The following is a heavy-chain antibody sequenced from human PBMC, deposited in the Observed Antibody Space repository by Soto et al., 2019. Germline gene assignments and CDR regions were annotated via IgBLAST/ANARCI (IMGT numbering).Heavy chain of an antibody. CDR3: ARGGVDYYDSSGYYFSPYYFDY. CDR1: GGSISSGVYS. D-gene: IGHD3-22*01. CDR2: IYHSGST. V-gene: IGHV4-30-2*01. Sequence: PSETLSLTCAVSGGSISSGVYSWSWIRQPPGQGLEWIGYIYHSGSTYYNPSLKSRVTISVDRSKNQFSLKLSSVTAADTAVYYCARGGVDYYDSSGYYFSPYYFDYWGQGTLVTVS. J-gene: IGHJ4*02.